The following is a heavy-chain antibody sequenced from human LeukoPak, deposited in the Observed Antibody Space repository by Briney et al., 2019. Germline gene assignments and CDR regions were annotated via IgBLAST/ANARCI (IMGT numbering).Heavy chain of an antibody. CDR1: GGSISSSNW. V-gene: IGHV4-4*02. CDR3: ASHTSDIVVVPAASYFDY. D-gene: IGHD2-2*01. Sequence: SETLSLTCAVSGGSISSSNWWSWVRQPPGKGLEWIGEIYHSGSTNYNPSLKSRVTISVDKSKNQFSLKLSSVTAADTAVYYCASHTSDIVVVPAASYFDYWGQGTLVTVSS. CDR2: IYHSGST. J-gene: IGHJ4*02.